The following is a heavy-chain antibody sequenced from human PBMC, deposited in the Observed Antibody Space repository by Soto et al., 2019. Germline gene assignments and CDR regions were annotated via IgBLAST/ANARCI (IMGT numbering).Heavy chain of an antibody. Sequence: SETLSLTCTVSGGSISSGGYYWSWIRQHPXKGLEWIGYIYYSGSTYYNPSLKSRVTISVDTSKNQFSLKPSSVTAADTAVYYCARGGCSSTSCYKNWFDPWGQGTLVTVSS. CDR3: ARGGCSSTSCYKNWFDP. CDR2: IYYSGST. D-gene: IGHD2-2*02. CDR1: GGSISSGGYY. V-gene: IGHV4-31*03. J-gene: IGHJ5*02.